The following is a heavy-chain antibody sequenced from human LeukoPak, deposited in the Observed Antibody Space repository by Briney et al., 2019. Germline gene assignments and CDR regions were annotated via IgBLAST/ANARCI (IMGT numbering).Heavy chain of an antibody. CDR2: INPNSGDT. J-gene: IGHJ4*02. Sequence: ASVKVSCKASGYTFTGFYMHWVRQAPGQGLEWMGWINPNSGDTNYAQKFRGRVTMTRDTSITTAYMELSRLISDDTAVYFCARGRVATNFDYWGQGTLVTVSS. CDR1: GYTFTGFY. D-gene: IGHD5-12*01. V-gene: IGHV1-2*02. CDR3: ARGRVATNFDY.